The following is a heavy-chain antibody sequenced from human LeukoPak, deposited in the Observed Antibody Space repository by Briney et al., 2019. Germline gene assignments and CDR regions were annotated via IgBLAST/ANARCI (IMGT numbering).Heavy chain of an antibody. J-gene: IGHJ5*02. CDR3: ARGRPLFDP. Sequence: GGSLRLSCAASGFIVSSNYMSWVRQAPGKGLEWVSVIYSSGSTYYADSVKGRFTISRDNSKNTLYLQMNSLRAEDTAVYYCARGRPLFDPWGQGTLVTVSS. V-gene: IGHV3-53*01. CDR1: GFIVSSNY. CDR2: IYSSGST.